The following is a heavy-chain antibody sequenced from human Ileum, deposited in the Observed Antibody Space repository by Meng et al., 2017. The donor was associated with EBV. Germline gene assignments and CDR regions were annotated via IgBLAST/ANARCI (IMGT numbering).Heavy chain of an antibody. V-gene: IGHV4-4*02. CDR3: ARGSHYTWDV. CDR2: IFHAGNT. D-gene: IGHD3-16*01. J-gene: IGHJ4*02. CDR1: GDCLIRTETW. Sequence: QESGPGLVKPSATLSPSHGVSGDCLIRTETWWSWVPQPPVKGHEWIGEIFHAGNTNYNPSLKSQVTISVDTSKNQFSLNLSSVTAADSAVYYCARGSHYTWDVWGQGTLVTVSS.